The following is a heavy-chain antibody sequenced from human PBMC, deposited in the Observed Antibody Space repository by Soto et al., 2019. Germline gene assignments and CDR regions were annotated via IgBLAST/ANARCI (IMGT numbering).Heavy chain of an antibody. CDR3: ARGDVNWFDP. Sequence: SVKVSCKASGGTFSSSGFSWVRQAPGQGLEWMGMIVPSLDTTNYAQKFQARVTITADEVTSTAYMELRSLRSEDTAVYYCARGDVNWFDPWGQGTLVTVSS. CDR1: GGTFSSSG. J-gene: IGHJ5*02. V-gene: IGHV1-69*11. D-gene: IGHD2-21*02. CDR2: IVPSLDTT.